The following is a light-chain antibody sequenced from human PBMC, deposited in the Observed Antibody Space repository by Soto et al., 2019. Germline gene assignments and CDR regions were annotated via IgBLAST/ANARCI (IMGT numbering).Light chain of an antibody. V-gene: IGKV1-5*01. CDR3: QQYKSYPYT. CDR1: QSISSW. J-gene: IGKJ2*01. CDR2: DAS. Sequence: DIQMTQSPSTLSASVGDRGTITCRDSQSISSWLAWYQQKPGKAPKLLIYDASSLESGVPSRFSFSGSGTEFTLTISSMQPDDFATYSCQQYKSYPYTFGQGTKLEIK.